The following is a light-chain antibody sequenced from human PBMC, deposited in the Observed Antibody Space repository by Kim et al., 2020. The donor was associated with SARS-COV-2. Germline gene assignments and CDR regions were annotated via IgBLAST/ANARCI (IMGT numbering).Light chain of an antibody. CDR3: QQYYNIPFA. V-gene: IGKV4-1*01. CDR2: WAS. J-gene: IGKJ3*01. CDR1: QSVLHSSNNKNY. Sequence: ANINCRSSQSVLHSSNNKNYLAWYQQKPGQPPKLLIYWASIREFGVPDRFSGSGSGTDFTLTISSLQAEDVAVYYCQQYYNIPFAFGPGTKVDIK.